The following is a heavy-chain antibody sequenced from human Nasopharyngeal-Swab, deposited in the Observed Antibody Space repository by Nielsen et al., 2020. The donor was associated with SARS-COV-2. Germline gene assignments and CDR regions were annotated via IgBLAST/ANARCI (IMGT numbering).Heavy chain of an antibody. Sequence: ASVKVSCKAYGYTFSYYTIHWVRQAPGQSLEWMGWINTEYGNTRYSQKFQGRVTIRRDTSARTADMGLSSLTSEDTAVYYCAREKAAAGTGYWYFDLWGRGTLVTVSS. CDR2: INTEYGNT. V-gene: IGHV1-3*04. J-gene: IGHJ2*01. D-gene: IGHD6-13*01. CDR1: GYTFSYYT. CDR3: AREKAAAGTGYWYFDL.